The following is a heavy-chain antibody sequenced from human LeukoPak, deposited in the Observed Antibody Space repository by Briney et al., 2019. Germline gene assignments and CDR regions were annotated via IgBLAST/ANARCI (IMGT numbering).Heavy chain of an antibody. V-gene: IGHV3-21*01. D-gene: IGHD3-22*01. CDR1: GFTFSSYS. J-gene: IGHJ4*02. CDR2: ISSSSSYI. CDR3: ARGAYYYDSSGYYD. Sequence: GGSLKLSCAASGFTFSSYSRNWVRQAPGKGLEWFSSISSSSSYIYYADSVKGRFTISRDNAKNSLYLQMNSLRAEDTAVYYCARGAYYYDSSGYYDWGQGTLVTVSS.